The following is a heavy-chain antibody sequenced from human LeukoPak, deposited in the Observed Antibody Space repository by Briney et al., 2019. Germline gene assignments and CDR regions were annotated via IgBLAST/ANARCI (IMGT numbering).Heavy chain of an antibody. D-gene: IGHD2-2*01. CDR1: GYTFTGYY. Sequence: ASVKVSCNASGYTFTGYYMHWVRQAPGQGLEWMGWINPNSGGTNYAQKFQGRVTMTRDTSISTAYMELSRLRSDDTAVYYCARQLEGVPAALFDYWGQGTLVTVS. V-gene: IGHV1-2*02. CDR3: ARQLEGVPAALFDY. J-gene: IGHJ4*02. CDR2: INPNSGGT.